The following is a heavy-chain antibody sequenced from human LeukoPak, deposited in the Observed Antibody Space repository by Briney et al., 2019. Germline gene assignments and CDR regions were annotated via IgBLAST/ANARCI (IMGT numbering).Heavy chain of an antibody. J-gene: IGHJ6*02. D-gene: IGHD6-19*01. CDR2: IIPILGIA. Sequence: GASVKVSCKASGGTFSSYAISWVRQPPGQGLEWMGRIIPILGIANYAQKFQGRVTITADKSTSTAYMELSSLRSEDTAVYYCARESGIAVADYYYYGMDVWGQGTTVTVSS. CDR1: GGTFSSYA. CDR3: ARESGIAVADYYYYGMDV. V-gene: IGHV1-69*04.